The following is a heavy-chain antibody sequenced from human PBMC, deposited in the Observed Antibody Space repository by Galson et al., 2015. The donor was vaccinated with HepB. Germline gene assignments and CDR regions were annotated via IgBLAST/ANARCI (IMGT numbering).Heavy chain of an antibody. Sequence: SLRLSCAASGFTFSSYSMNWVRQAPGKGLEWVSSISSSSSYMYYADSVKGRFTISRDNAKNSLYLQMNSLRAEDTAVYYCARESIVQLEPFFDYWGQGTLVTVSS. D-gene: IGHD1-1*01. V-gene: IGHV3-21*01. J-gene: IGHJ4*02. CDR3: ARESIVQLEPFFDY. CDR2: ISSSSSYM. CDR1: GFTFSSYS.